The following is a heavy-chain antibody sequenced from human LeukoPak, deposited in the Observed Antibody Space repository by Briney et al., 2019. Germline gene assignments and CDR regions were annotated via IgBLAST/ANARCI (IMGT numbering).Heavy chain of an antibody. CDR3: ARSPYSSSWQSDYYFDY. CDR2: IWYDGSNK. CDR1: GFTFSSYS. V-gene: IGHV3-33*08. D-gene: IGHD6-13*01. Sequence: GGSLRLSCAASGFTFSSYSMNWVRQAPGKGLEWVTFIWYDGSNKYYADSVKGRFTISRDNAKNSLYLQMSSLRAEDTAVYYCARSPYSSSWQSDYYFDYWGQGTLVTVSS. J-gene: IGHJ4*02.